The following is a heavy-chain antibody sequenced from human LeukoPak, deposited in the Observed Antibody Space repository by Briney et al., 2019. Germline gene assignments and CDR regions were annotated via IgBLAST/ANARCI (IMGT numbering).Heavy chain of an antibody. CDR1: GGTFSSYA. V-gene: IGHV1-69*04. CDR3: ASTFEVPAAKDFYYYYGMDV. D-gene: IGHD2-2*01. Sequence: SVKVSCKASGGTFSSYAISWVRQAPGQGLEWMGRIIPIFGIANYAQKFQGRVTITADKSTSTAYMELSSLRSEDTAVYYCASTFEVPAAKDFYYYYGMDVWGQGTTVTVSS. CDR2: IIPIFGIA. J-gene: IGHJ6*02.